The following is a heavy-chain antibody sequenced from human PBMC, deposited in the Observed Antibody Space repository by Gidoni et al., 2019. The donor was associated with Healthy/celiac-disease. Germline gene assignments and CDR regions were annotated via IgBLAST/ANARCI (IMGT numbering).Heavy chain of an antibody. CDR3: ARTGRDGYNTDFDY. D-gene: IGHD5-12*01. CDR1: GGSLSSYY. CDR2: IYYSGST. J-gene: IGHJ4*02. Sequence: QVQLQASGPGLVKPSETLSLPCTVSGGSLSSYYWSWIRQPPGKGLEWIGYIYYSGSTNYNPSLKSRVTISVDTSKNQFSLKRSSVTAADTAVYYCARTGRDGYNTDFDYWGQGTLVTVSS. V-gene: IGHV4-59*08.